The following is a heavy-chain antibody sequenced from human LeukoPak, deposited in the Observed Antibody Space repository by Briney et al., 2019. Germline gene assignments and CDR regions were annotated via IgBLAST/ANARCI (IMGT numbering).Heavy chain of an antibody. D-gene: IGHD6-19*01. Sequence: GGSLRLSCAASGFTFSDYYRSWIRQAPGKGLEWVSYISSSGSTIYYADSVKGRFTISRDNAKNSLYLQMNSLRAEDTAVYYCAREGRRQWPPSRRSADGTFDYWGQGTLVTVSS. CDR2: ISSSGSTI. CDR3: AREGRRQWPPSRRSADGTFDY. CDR1: GFTFSDYY. J-gene: IGHJ4*02. V-gene: IGHV3-11*04.